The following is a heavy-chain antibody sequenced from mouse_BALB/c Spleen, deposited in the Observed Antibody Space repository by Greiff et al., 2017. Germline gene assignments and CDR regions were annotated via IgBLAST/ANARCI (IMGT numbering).Heavy chain of an antibody. CDR3: ARNWGITTAPFAY. Sequence: QVQLQQSGPGLVQPSQSLSITCTVSGFSLTSYGVHWVRQSPGKGLEWLGVIWSGGSTDYNAAFISRLSISKDNSKSQVFFKMNSLQANDTAIYYCARNWGITTAPFAYWGQGTLVTVSA. CDR2: IWSGGST. V-gene: IGHV2-2*02. D-gene: IGHD1-2*01. CDR1: GFSLTSYG. J-gene: IGHJ3*01.